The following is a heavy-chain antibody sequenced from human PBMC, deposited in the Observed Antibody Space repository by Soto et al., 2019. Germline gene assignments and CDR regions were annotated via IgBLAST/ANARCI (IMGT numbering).Heavy chain of an antibody. J-gene: IGHJ4*02. V-gene: IGHV4-30-2*01. CDR1: GGSISSGGYS. CDR2: IYHSGTT. D-gene: IGHD3-22*01. Sequence: SETLSLTCAVSGGSISSGGYSWSWIRQPPGKGLEWIGYIYHSGTTYYNPSLKSRVTISVDRSKNQFSLKLSSVTAADTAVYYCARMNYYDTSGYPFDYWGQGRMVTVSS. CDR3: ARMNYYDTSGYPFDY.